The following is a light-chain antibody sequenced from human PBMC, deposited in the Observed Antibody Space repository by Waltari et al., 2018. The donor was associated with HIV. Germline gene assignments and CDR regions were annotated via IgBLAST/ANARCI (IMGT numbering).Light chain of an antibody. J-gene: IGLJ3*02. CDR3: QYYGDNIEGV. CDR2: DDT. Sequence: QAVLTQPPSVSGAPGQRVTISCTGSSSNIGAGYDVHWDQQHPGAAPRMLIYDDTKRPSGGPDRFAGSNAGTSASLAIAGLQAEDEDDYYCQYYGDNIEGVFGGGTKLTVL. V-gene: IGLV1-40*01. CDR1: SSNIGAGYD.